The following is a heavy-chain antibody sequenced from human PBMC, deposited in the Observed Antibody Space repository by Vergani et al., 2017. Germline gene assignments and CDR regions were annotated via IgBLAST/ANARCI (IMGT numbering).Heavy chain of an antibody. V-gene: IGHV5-51*01. CDR2: TYPGDSDT. CDR1: GYSFTSYW. D-gene: IGHD3-16*01. Sequence: EVQLVQFGAEVKKPGESLKISCKGSGYSFTSYWIGWVRQMPGKGLEWMGITYPGDSDTKYSPSVQGQVTISAANSISTAYLQWSSLKASDTAMYYCARESEGVWGSYFRPFDIWGQGTMVTVSS. J-gene: IGHJ3*02. CDR3: ARESEGVWGSYFRPFDI.